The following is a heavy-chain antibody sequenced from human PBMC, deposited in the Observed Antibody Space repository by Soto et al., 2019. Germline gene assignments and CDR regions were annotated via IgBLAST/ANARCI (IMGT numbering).Heavy chain of an antibody. D-gene: IGHD2-15*01. CDR1: GGTSRSLS. V-gene: IGHV1-69*17. Sequence: QVQLVQSGAEVKKPGSSVKVSCKASGGTSRSLSITWVRQAPGQGLVWMGGITPLFGIPNYPQKFQGRLTITVEKSTRTAYLELSSLRSEDTAVYYCARDTHSAGGWFDTWGRGTLVTVSS. CDR2: ITPLFGIP. J-gene: IGHJ5*02. CDR3: ARDTHSAGGWFDT.